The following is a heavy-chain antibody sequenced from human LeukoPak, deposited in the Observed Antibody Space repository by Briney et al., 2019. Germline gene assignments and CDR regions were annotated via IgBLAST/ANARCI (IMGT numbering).Heavy chain of an antibody. Sequence: PGGSLRLSCVASGFTFSHYWMSWVRQAPGKGMEWVANIKEDGSDKYYVDSVKGRFTISRDNAKNSLFLQMNSLRAEDTAVYYCARAHGAFEIWGKGTMVTVSS. V-gene: IGHV3-7*01. CDR2: IKEDGSDK. CDR1: GFTFSHYW. J-gene: IGHJ3*02. CDR3: ARAHGAFEI.